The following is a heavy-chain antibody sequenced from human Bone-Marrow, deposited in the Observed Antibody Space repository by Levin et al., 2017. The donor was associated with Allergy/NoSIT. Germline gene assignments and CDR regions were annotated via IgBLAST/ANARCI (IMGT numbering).Heavy chain of an antibody. J-gene: IGHJ6*03. V-gene: IGHV3-33*01. CDR2: IYYDGSNE. CDR3: ARGLATPRLYYMDV. Sequence: GESLKISCATSGFTFNSYGLHWVRQAPGKGLEWVAIIYYDGSNEFYADSVKGRFTISKDSSKSTLYLQMNSLRAEDTAVYYCARGLATPRLYYMDVWGKGTTVTVSS. CDR1: GFTFNSYG.